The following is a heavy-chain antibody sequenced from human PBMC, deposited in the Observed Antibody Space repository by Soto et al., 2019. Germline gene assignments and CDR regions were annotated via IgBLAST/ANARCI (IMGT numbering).Heavy chain of an antibody. D-gene: IGHD3-9*01. CDR1: GGSFSGYY. CDR3: ARGCGGLVRFDY. CDR2: INHSGST. Sequence: QVQLQQWGAGLLKPSETLSLTCAVYGGSFSGYYWSWIRQPPGKGLEWIGEINHSGSTNYNPSLKSRVTISVDTSKNQVSLKLSSVTAADTAVYYCARGCGGLVRFDYWGQGTLVTVSS. V-gene: IGHV4-34*01. J-gene: IGHJ4*02.